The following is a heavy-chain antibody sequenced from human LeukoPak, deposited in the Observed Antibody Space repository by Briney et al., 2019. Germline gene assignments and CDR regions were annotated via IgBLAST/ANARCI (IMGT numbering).Heavy chain of an antibody. CDR1: GFTFSSYS. J-gene: IGHJ3*02. V-gene: IGHV3-21*04. D-gene: IGHD6-19*01. CDR3: AKIQGWFNAAFHI. Sequence: GGSLRLSCAASGFTFSSYSMNWVRQAPGKGLEWVSSITSSGRYIYYADSVKGRFTISRDNSENSLYLQMNSLRAEDTAVYYCAKIQGWFNAAFHIGGQGTMVTVSS. CDR2: ITSSGRYI.